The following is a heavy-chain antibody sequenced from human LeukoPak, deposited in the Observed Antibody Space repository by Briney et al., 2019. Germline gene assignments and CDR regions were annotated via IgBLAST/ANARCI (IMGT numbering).Heavy chain of an antibody. CDR1: GGSISSSSYY. J-gene: IGHJ6*02. CDR3: ARERVDKAGGMDV. Sequence: PSETLSLTCTVSGGSISSSSYYWGWIRQPPGKGLEWIGSIYYSGSTYYNPSLKSRVTISVDTSKNQFSLKLSSVTAADTAVYYCARERVDKAGGMDVWGQGTTVTVSS. CDR2: IYYSGST. D-gene: IGHD3-9*01. V-gene: IGHV4-39*07.